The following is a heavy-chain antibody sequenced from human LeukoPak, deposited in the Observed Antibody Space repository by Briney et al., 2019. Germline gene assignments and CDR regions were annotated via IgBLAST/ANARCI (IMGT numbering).Heavy chain of an antibody. CDR3: ARRGSGYMNGLDV. Sequence: GESLKISCNGSGYKFPNYWIGWVRQMPGKGLEWMGIIYPGDSDTRYSPSFQGQVTISADKSINTAYLQWSSLKASDTAMYYCARRGSGYMNGLDVWGQGTTVIVSS. D-gene: IGHD3-3*01. CDR2: IYPGDSDT. V-gene: IGHV5-51*01. J-gene: IGHJ6*02. CDR1: GYKFPNYW.